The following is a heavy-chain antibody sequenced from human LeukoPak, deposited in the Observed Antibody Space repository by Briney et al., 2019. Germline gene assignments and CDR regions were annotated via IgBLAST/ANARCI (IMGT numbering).Heavy chain of an antibody. CDR3: AKEMTTVTTFSLDY. CDR2: ISYDGSNK. D-gene: IGHD4-17*01. V-gene: IGHV3-30*18. Sequence: GGSLKLSCAASGFTFSSYGMHWVRQAPGKGLEWVAVISYDGSNKYYADSVKGRFTISRDNSKNTLYLQMNSLRAEDTAVYYCAKEMTTVTTFSLDYWGQGTLVTVSS. J-gene: IGHJ4*02. CDR1: GFTFSSYG.